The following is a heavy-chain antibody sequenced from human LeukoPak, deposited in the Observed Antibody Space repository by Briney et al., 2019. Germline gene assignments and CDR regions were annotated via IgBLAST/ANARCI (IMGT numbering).Heavy chain of an antibody. CDR3: ARAGGWAREDYKGEAFDI. Sequence: ASVKVSCKASGYTFTNFGISWVRQAPGQGLEWMGWISVYNVNTNYAEKVQGRVTMTADTSTRTAYMELRSLRSDDTAVYYCARAGGWAREDYKGEAFDIWGQGTKVTVSS. CDR1: GYTFTNFG. J-gene: IGHJ3*02. V-gene: IGHV1-18*01. D-gene: IGHD6-19*01. CDR2: ISVYNVNT.